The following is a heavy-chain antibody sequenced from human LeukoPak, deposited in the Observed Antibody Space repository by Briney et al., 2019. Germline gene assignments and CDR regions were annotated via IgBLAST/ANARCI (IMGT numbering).Heavy chain of an antibody. CDR1: GFTVSSNY. V-gene: IGHV3-66*01. J-gene: IGHJ4*02. Sequence: PGGFLILSCAASGFTVSSNYMSWVRQAPGKGLEWVSVIYSGGSTYYADSVKGRFTISRDNSKNTLYLQMNSLRAEDTAVYYCARDRIAAAGTGSDYWDQGTLVTVSS. D-gene: IGHD6-13*01. CDR2: IYSGGST. CDR3: ARDRIAAAGTGSDY.